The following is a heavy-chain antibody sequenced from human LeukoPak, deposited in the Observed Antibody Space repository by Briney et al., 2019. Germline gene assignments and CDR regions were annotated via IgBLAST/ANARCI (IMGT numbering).Heavy chain of an antibody. CDR3: ACTSGYDFSSYYYYYMDV. D-gene: IGHD5-12*01. CDR1: GFTFSSYS. Sequence: GGSLRLSCAPSGFTFSSYSMNWVRQAPGKGLEWVSSISSGSSYIYYADSVKGRFTISRDNAKNSLYLQMNSLSAEDTAVYYCACTSGYDFSSYYYYYMDVWGKGTTVTVCS. J-gene: IGHJ6*03. V-gene: IGHV3-21*01. CDR2: ISSGSSYI.